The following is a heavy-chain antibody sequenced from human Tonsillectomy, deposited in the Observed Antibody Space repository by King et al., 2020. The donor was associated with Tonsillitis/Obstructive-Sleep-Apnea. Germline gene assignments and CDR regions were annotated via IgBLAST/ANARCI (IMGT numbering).Heavy chain of an antibody. Sequence: VQLVESGGGLVQPGGSLRLSCAASGFTFSSYAMSWVRQAPGKGLEWVSAISGSGGSTYYADSGKGRFTISRDNSKNTLYLQMNSLRAEDTAVYYCAKSPHLGELSMGSYFDYWGQGTLVTVSS. J-gene: IGHJ4*02. D-gene: IGHD3-16*02. V-gene: IGHV3-23*04. CDR2: ISGSGGST. CDR3: AKSPHLGELSMGSYFDY. CDR1: GFTFSSYA.